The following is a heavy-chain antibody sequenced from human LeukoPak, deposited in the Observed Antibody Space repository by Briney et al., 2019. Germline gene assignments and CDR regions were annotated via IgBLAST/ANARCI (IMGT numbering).Heavy chain of an antibody. D-gene: IGHD2-15*01. J-gene: IGHJ3*02. V-gene: IGHV4-39*01. CDR2: ISDGGST. CDR1: GGSIRSSYYY. Sequence: SETLSLTCTVSGGSIRSSYYYWGWIRQPPGKGLEWIGTISDGGSTYYNPSLKSRIIISVDTSKNQFSLQLSSVTAADTAVYYCVRHCCSSPSKRTFDIWGQGTLVAVSS. CDR3: VRHCCSSPSKRTFDI.